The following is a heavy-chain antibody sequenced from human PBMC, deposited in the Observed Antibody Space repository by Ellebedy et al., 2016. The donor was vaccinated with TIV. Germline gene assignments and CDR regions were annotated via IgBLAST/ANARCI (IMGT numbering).Heavy chain of an antibody. J-gene: IGHJ5*02. V-gene: IGHV4-34*01. CDR1: GGSFSGYY. CDR3: ARDGVWFGEHLGWFDP. Sequence: MPGGSLRLSCAVYGGSFSGYYWSWIRQPPGKGLEWIGEINHSGSTNYNPSLKSRVTISVDTSKNQFSLKLSSVTAADTAVYYCARDGVWFGEHLGWFDPWGQGTLVTVSS. CDR2: INHSGST. D-gene: IGHD3-10*01.